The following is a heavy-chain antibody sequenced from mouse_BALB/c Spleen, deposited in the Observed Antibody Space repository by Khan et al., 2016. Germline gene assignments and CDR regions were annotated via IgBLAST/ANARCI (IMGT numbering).Heavy chain of an antibody. J-gene: IGHJ3*01. V-gene: IGHV5-4*02. Sequence: EVELVESGGGLVKPGGSLKLSCAASGFTFSDYYMYWVRQTPEKRLEWVATISDGGSYTYYPDSVKGRFPISRDNAKNNLYLQMSSLKSEDTAMYYGAREGLRRGFAYWGQGTLVTVSA. CDR1: GFTFSDYY. CDR3: AREGLRRGFAY. CDR2: ISDGGSYT. D-gene: IGHD2-4*01.